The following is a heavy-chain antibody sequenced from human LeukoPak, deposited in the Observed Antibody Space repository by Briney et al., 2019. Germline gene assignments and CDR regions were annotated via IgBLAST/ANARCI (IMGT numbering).Heavy chain of an antibody. CDR3: NRPGGGSGSYFPY. CDR1: GFTFSGSA. CDR2: ISYDGNDK. D-gene: IGHD3-10*01. Sequence: GGSLRLSCAASGFTFSGSAMHWVRQAPGKGPEWVALISYDGNDKYYADSVQGRFTISRDNFKNTLFLQMNSLRAEDTAVYYCNRPGGGSGSYFPYWGQGTLVTVSS. V-gene: IGHV3-30*04. J-gene: IGHJ4*02.